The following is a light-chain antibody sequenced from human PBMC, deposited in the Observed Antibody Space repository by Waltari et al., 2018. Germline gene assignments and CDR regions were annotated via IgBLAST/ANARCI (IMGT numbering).Light chain of an antibody. CDR1: ALPTKI. J-gene: IGLJ3*02. CDR3: YSTDYTGNYWV. CDR2: EDT. V-gene: IGLV3-10*01. Sequence: SYELTQPPSVSVSPGHTARITCSGEALPTKIAYWYRQKSGQAPVLVIYEDTKRPSGIPERFSASNSGAVATLTITGAQVEDEADYYCYSTDYTGNYWVFGGGTKLTVL.